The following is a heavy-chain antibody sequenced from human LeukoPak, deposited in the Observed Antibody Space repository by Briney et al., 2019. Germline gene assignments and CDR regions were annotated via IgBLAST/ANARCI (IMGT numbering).Heavy chain of an antibody. CDR1: GFTFSSYA. V-gene: IGHV3-23*01. D-gene: IGHD3-9*01. CDR2: ISGTGDST. Sequence: GGSLRLSCAASGFTFSSYAMSWVRQAPGKGLEWVSAISGTGDSTYYADSVKGRFTISRDNSKNTLYLQMNSLRADDTAVYYCAKVNYDILTGYDPSPTDLDYWGQGTLVTVSS. CDR3: AKVNYDILTGYDPSPTDLDY. J-gene: IGHJ4*02.